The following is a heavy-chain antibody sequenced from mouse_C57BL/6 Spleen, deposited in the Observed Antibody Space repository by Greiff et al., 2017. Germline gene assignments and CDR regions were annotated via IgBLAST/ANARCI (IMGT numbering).Heavy chain of an antibody. V-gene: IGHV1-80*01. J-gene: IGHJ2*01. CDR3: AREGLRGYFGC. CDR1: GYAFSSYW. D-gene: IGHD3-3*01. Sequence: VKLQESGAELVKPGASVKISCKASGYAFSSYWMNWVKQRPGKGLEWIGQIYPGDGDTNYNGKFKGKATLTADKSSSTAYMQLSSLTSEDSAVYFCAREGLRGYFGCWGQGTTLAVSS. CDR2: IYPGDGDT.